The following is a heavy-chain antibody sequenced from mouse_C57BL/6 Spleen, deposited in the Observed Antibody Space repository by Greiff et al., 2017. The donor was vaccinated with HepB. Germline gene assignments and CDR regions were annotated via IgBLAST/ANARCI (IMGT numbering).Heavy chain of an antibody. CDR2: IDPSDSYT. D-gene: IGHD1-1*01. V-gene: IGHV1-59*01. CDR1: GYTFTSYW. J-gene: IGHJ1*03. Sequence: VKLQQPGAELVRPGTSVKLSCKASGYTFTSYWMHWVKQRPGQGLEWIGVIDPSDSYTNYNQKFKGKATLTVDTSSSTAYMQLSSLTSEDSAVYYCARCPLYYGSSHWYFDVWGTGTTVTVSS. CDR3: ARCPLYYGSSHWYFDV.